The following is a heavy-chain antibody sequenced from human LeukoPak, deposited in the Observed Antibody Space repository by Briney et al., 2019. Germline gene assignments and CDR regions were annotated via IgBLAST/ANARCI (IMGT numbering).Heavy chain of an antibody. Sequence: PGGSLRISCAASGFTSSSYWMSWVRQAPGKGLEWVANIKQDGSEEYYVDSVKGRFTISRDNAKNSLYLQMNSLRAEDTAVYYCARDRGSSGWYEFDYWGQGTLVTVSS. CDR1: GFTSSSYW. CDR2: IKQDGSEE. D-gene: IGHD6-19*01. J-gene: IGHJ4*02. V-gene: IGHV3-7*01. CDR3: ARDRGSSGWYEFDY.